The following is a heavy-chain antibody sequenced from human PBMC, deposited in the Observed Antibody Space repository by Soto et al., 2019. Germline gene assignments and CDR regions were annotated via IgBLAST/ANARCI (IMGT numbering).Heavy chain of an antibody. V-gene: IGHV3-21*01. D-gene: IGHD3-3*01. CDR3: ASLPILRLMNPAGGYYMDF. Sequence: GSLRLSCAASGFTFSSYSMNWVRQAPXKGLEWVSSISSSSSYIYYADSVKGRFTISRDNAKNSLYPQMNSLRAEDTAVYYCASLPILRLMNPAGGYYMDFRDQGTTVTVSS. CDR1: GFTFSSYS. CDR2: ISSSSSYI. J-gene: IGHJ6*03.